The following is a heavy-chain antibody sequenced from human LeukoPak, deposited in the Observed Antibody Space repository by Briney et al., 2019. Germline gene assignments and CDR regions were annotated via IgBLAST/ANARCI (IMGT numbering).Heavy chain of an antibody. CDR3: ARSNPNRNALDL. CDR1: GFTLNSYF. J-gene: IGHJ3*01. CDR2: IKKDGSEE. V-gene: IGHV3-7*01. D-gene: IGHD1-14*01. Sequence: GGSLRLSCAASGFTLNSYFMSWLRQAPGRGLEWVANIKKDGSEENYLDSVKGRFTVSRDNAKNSLNLQMNSLRGEDTAVYYCARSNPNRNALDLWGQGTMVTISS.